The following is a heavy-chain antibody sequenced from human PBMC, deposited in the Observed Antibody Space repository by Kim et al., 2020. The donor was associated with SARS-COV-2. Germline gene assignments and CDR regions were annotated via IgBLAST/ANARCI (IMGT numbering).Heavy chain of an antibody. CDR3: ARTSSTFKFPT. CDR2: K. D-gene: IGHD6-6*01. Sequence: KYYADSVKGRFTISSDNSKNTLFLQMSSLRADDTAIYYCARTSSTFKFPTWGQGTLVTVSS. J-gene: IGHJ5*02. V-gene: IGHV3-30*07.